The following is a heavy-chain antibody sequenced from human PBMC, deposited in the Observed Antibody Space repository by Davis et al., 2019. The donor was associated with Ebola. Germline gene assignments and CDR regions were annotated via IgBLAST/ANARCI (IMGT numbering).Heavy chain of an antibody. V-gene: IGHV3-7*03. CDR1: GFTFSSYW. CDR3: TTTTVTIDY. CDR2: VNQDGSEK. D-gene: IGHD4-17*01. J-gene: IGHJ4*02. Sequence: GESLKISCAASGFTFSSYWMTWVRQAPGEGLEWVANVNQDGSEKYYVDSVKGRFTISRDNAKNSLYLQMNSLRAEDTAVYYCTTTTVTIDYWGQGTLVTVSS.